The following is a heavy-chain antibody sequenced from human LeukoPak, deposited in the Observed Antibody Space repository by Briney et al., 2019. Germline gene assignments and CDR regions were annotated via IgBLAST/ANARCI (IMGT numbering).Heavy chain of an antibody. CDR3: AGGGPPDY. V-gene: IGHV3-21*01. Sequence: LEWVSSISSSSSYIYYADSGKGRFTISRDNAKNSLYLQMNSLRAEDTAVYYCAGGGPPDYWGQGTLVTVSS. J-gene: IGHJ4*02. D-gene: IGHD3-10*01. CDR2: ISSSSSYI.